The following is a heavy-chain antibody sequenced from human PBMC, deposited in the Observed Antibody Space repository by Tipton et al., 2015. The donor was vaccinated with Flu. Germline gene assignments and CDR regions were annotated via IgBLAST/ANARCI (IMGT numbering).Heavy chain of an antibody. CDR1: GDSIRNSNYY. J-gene: IGHJ5*02. D-gene: IGHD4-11*01. Sequence: TLSLTCAVSGDSIRNSNYYWGWIRQSPGKGLEWIGNIFHSGNSNHNPSLKSRVTISVDTSKNQFSLRLTSVTAADTGVYYCARRDYSNYVSEPKNWFDPWGQGILVTVPS. CDR2: IFHSGNS. V-gene: IGHV4-61*05. CDR3: ARRDYSNYVSEPKNWFDP.